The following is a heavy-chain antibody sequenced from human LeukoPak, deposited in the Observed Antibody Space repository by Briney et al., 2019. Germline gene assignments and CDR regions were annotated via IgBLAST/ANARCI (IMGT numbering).Heavy chain of an antibody. CDR3: ARSAYCGGDCYDHFDY. Sequence: GASVKVSCKASGGTFSSYAISWERQAPGQGLEWMGRIIPIFGIANYAQKFQGRVTITADKSTSTAYMELSSLRSEDTAVYYCARSAYCGGDCYDHFDYWGQGTLVTVSS. J-gene: IGHJ4*02. CDR1: GGTFSSYA. V-gene: IGHV1-69*04. D-gene: IGHD2-21*02. CDR2: IIPIFGIA.